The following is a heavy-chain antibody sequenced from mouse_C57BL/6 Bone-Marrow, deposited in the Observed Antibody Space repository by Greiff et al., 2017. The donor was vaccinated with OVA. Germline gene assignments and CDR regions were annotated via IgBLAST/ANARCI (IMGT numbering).Heavy chain of an antibody. D-gene: IGHD2-4*01. CDR2: IHPNSGST. V-gene: IGHV1-64*01. J-gene: IGHJ2*01. CDR1: GYTFTSYW. CDR3: ARENYDYDRDY. Sequence: QVQLQQPGAELVKPGASVKLSCKASGYTFTSYWMHWVKQRPGQGLEWIGMIHPNSGSTNYNEKFKSKATLTVDKSSSTAYMQLSSLTSEDSAVYYCARENYDYDRDYWGQGTTLTVSS.